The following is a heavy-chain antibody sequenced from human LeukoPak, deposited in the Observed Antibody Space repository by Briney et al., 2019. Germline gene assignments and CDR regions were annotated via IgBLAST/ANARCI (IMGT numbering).Heavy chain of an antibody. V-gene: IGHV1-18*01. D-gene: IGHD5-12*01. CDR2: ISAYNGNT. J-gene: IGHJ6*02. CDR3: ASISGYDPYYYYGMDV. CDR1: GYTFTTYG. Sequence: ASVTVSCTVSGYTFTTYGIRWVRQAPGQGLEWLGWISAYNGNTNYAQKLQGRVTMTTDTSTSTAYMELRSLRSDDTAVYYCASISGYDPYYYYGMDVWGQGTTVTVSS.